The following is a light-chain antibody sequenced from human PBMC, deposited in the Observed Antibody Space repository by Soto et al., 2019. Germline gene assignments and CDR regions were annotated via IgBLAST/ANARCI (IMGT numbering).Light chain of an antibody. J-gene: IGKJ1*01. V-gene: IGKV1-5*01. CDR2: DAS. CDR3: QHCDTYWA. CDR1: HNIDRW. Sequence: QMTQSPSTLSASVGDRVTITCRASHNIDRWLAWYQQKPGMAPKLLISDASTLESGVPSRFSGSGSGTEFTLTTSNLQPDDYATYYCQHCDTYWAFGQGTKVEIK.